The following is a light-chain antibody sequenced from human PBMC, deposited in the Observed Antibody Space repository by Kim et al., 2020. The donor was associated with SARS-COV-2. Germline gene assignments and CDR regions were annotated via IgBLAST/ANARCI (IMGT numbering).Light chain of an antibody. CDR2: DAS. V-gene: IGKV1-5*01. Sequence: DIQMTQSPSTLSASVGDRVTITFRASQSISSWLAWYQQKPGKAPKLLIYDASILESGVPSRFSGSGSGTEFTLTISSLQPDDFATYYCQQYNSYRTFGQGTKVDIK. J-gene: IGKJ1*01. CDR3: QQYNSYRT. CDR1: QSISSW.